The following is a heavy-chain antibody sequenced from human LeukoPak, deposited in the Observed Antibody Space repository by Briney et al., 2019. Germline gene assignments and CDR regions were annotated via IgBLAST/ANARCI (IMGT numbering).Heavy chain of an antibody. CDR1: GFTFSDYY. CDR2: ISSSDSTI. J-gene: IGHJ3*02. Sequence: KPGGSLRLSCAASGFTFSDYYMSWIRQAPGKGMEWVSYISSSDSTIYYADSVKGRFTISRDNAKNSLYLQMNSLRAEDTAVYYCASGSGWELNHAFDIWGQGTMVTVSS. CDR3: ASGSGWELNHAFDI. D-gene: IGHD6-19*01. V-gene: IGHV3-11*01.